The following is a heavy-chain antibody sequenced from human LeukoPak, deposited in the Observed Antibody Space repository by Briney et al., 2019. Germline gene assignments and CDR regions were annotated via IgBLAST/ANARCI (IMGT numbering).Heavy chain of an antibody. CDR3: ARDNHYYADRDVFDI. CDR2: IYYSGSI. CDR1: GGSVSSYY. D-gene: IGHD3-10*01. V-gene: IGHV4-59*02. Sequence: SETLPLTCTVSGGSVSSYYWNWIRQPPGKGLEWIGYIYYSGSINYNPSLKSRVTISGDTSKNQISLKLSSVTAADTAVYYCARDNHYYADRDVFDIWGQGTMVTVSS. J-gene: IGHJ3*02.